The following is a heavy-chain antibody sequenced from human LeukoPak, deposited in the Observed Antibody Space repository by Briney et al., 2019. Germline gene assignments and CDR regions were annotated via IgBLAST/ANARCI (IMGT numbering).Heavy chain of an antibody. Sequence: GGSLRLSCAASGFTFSSYDMNWVRQAPGKGLEWVSYISSSSSTIYYADSVKGRFTISRDNAKNSLNLQMNSLRAEDTAVYYCARERGPIDSWGQGTLVTVSS. CDR2: ISSSSSTI. D-gene: IGHD3-10*01. CDR1: GFTFSSYD. V-gene: IGHV3-48*04. J-gene: IGHJ4*02. CDR3: ARERGPIDS.